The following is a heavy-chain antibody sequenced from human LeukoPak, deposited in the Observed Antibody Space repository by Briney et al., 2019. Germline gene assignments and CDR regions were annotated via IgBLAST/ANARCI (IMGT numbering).Heavy chain of an antibody. CDR2: IYPGDSDT. V-gene: IGHV5-51*01. Sequence: GESLKISSKGSGYSFTSYWIGWVRQMPGKGLEWMGIIYPGDSDTRYSPSFQGQVTISADKSISAAYLQWSSLKASDTAMYYCARQGGVVPAADYYYYGMDVWGQGTTVTVSS. CDR1: GYSFTSYW. CDR3: ARQGGVVPAADYYYYGMDV. J-gene: IGHJ6*02. D-gene: IGHD2-2*01.